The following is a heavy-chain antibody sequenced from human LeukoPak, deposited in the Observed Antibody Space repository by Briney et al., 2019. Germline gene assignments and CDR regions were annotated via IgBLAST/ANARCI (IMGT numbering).Heavy chain of an antibody. CDR1: GFTFDDYA. Sequence: GGSLRLSCAASGFTFDDYAMHWVRHAPGKGLEWVSGISWNSGSIGYADSVKGRFTISRDNAKNSLYLQMNSLRAEDTALYYCAKDIGGRITMVRGVPLGAFDIWGQGTMVTVSS. CDR2: ISWNSGSI. V-gene: IGHV3-9*01. CDR3: AKDIGGRITMVRGVPLGAFDI. J-gene: IGHJ3*02. D-gene: IGHD3-10*01.